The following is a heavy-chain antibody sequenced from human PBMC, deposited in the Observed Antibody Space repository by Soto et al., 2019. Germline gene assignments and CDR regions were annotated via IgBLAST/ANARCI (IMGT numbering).Heavy chain of an antibody. Sequence: EVQLVETGGGLIQPGGSLRLSCAASGFTVSSNYMSWVRQAPGKRLEWVSVIYSGGSTYYADSVKGRFTISRDNSKSTLYLQINRLRADVTAGYYGARGPSFMVSAYDYWRQGTLVTVSS. CDR3: ARGPSFMVSAYDY. J-gene: IGHJ4*02. CDR1: GFTVSSNY. D-gene: IGHD5-18*01. V-gene: IGHV3-53*02. CDR2: IYSGGST.